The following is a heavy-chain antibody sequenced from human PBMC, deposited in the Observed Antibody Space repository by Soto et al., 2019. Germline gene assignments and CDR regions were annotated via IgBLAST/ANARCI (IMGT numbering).Heavy chain of an antibody. CDR2: TRQDGSQE. V-gene: IGHV3-7*03. Sequence: EVQLVESGGGLVQPGGSLRLSCAASGFTFSSYWMSWVRQAPGKGLEWVAHTRQDGSQEYYVDSVKGRFTISRDNAKNSLYLQMNSLRVEDTAVYYCARYPNPTVAGLPFDLWGQGTLVTVSS. CDR3: ARYPNPTVAGLPFDL. D-gene: IGHD6-19*01. CDR1: GFTFSSYW. J-gene: IGHJ4*02.